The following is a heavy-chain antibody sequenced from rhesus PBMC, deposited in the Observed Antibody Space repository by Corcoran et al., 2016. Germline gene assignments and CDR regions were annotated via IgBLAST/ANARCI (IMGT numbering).Heavy chain of an antibody. CDR2: IYGSGGSN. D-gene: IGHD3-16*01. V-gene: IGHV4S14*01. CDR1: GGSISGYYY. CDR3: ASVPGSGSYYYFDY. Sequence: QVQLQESGPGLVKPSETLSLTCAVSGGSISGYYYCSWIRQPPGKGLEWIGSIYGSGGSNYLHPSLTILVALSVDTSKRQFSLKLSSVTAADTAVYYCASVPGSGSYYYFDYWGQGVLVTVSS. J-gene: IGHJ4*01.